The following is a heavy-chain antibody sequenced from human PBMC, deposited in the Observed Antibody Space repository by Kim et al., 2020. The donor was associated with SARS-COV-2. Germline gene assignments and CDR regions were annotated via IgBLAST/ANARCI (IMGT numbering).Heavy chain of an antibody. D-gene: IGHD2-21*02. CDR1: GFTFGNYV. Sequence: GGSLRLSCAASGFTFGNYVMAWVRQAAGKGLEWVSVISGSSQTTYYADSLRGRFTISRDNSKSTLFLQLNSVTAEDTATYYCAGVGYCGGDCHIETIDFWGQGTVVTVSA. V-gene: IGHV3-23*01. CDR2: ISGSSQTT. CDR3: AGVGYCGGDCHIETIDF. J-gene: IGHJ4*02.